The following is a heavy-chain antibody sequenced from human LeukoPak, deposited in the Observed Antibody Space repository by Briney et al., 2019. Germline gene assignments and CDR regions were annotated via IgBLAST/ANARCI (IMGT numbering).Heavy chain of an antibody. J-gene: IGHJ6*03. D-gene: IGHD2-2*02. Sequence: PSETLSLTCTVSGGSISSYYWSWIRQPPGKGLEWIGYIYYSGSTNYNPSLKSRVTISVDTSKNQFSLKLSSVTAADTAVYYCARDREVPAAIGYYYYYMDVWGKGTTVTVSS. CDR2: IYYSGST. CDR3: ARDREVPAAIGYYYYYMDV. V-gene: IGHV4-59*12. CDR1: GGSISSYY.